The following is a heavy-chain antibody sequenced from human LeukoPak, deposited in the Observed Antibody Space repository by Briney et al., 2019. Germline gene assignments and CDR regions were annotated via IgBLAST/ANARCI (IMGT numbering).Heavy chain of an antibody. D-gene: IGHD2-21*01. CDR2: IIPSLHIA. CDR1: GGTFNDYT. J-gene: IGHJ4*02. Sequence: GASVKVSCKASGGTFNDYTISWVLQAPGQGLEWMGKIIPSLHIANYAQMFQGRVTFTADKSTTTAYMELTSLRSEDTAVYYCARKGDRSYCGGDCYSDWGQGTLVTVSS. V-gene: IGHV1-69*02. CDR3: ARKGDRSYCGGDCYSD.